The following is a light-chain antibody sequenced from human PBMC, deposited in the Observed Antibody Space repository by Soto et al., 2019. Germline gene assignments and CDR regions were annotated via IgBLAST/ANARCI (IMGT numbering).Light chain of an antibody. Sequence: QSVLTQPPSASGTPGQRVTISCSGSSSNIGRTYVYWYQQLPGTAPKLLIYRNTQRPSGVPDRFSGSKSGTSASLAISGLRSEDEADYYCAAWDDSLSGWVFGGGTKVTVL. J-gene: IGLJ3*02. V-gene: IGLV1-47*01. CDR1: SSNIGRTY. CDR3: AAWDDSLSGWV. CDR2: RNT.